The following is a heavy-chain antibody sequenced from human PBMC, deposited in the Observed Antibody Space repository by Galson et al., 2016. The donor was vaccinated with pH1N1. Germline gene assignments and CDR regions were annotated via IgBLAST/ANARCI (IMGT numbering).Heavy chain of an antibody. V-gene: IGHV1-2*02. Sequence: SVKVSCKASGYPFTANYIHWVRQAPGQGLEWMGWINPDSGATNYAQKFQGRVTMTRDTSISTAYMELSRLTYDDTAIYSCARDRWRRGGNWFDPWGQGTLVTVSS. CDR1: GYPFTANY. D-gene: IGHD5-24*01. CDR2: INPDSGAT. CDR3: ARDRWRRGGNWFDP. J-gene: IGHJ5*02.